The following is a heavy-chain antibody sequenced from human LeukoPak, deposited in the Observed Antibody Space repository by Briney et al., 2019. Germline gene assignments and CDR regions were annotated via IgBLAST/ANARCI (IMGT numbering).Heavy chain of an antibody. CDR2: IYYSGST. D-gene: IGHD3-10*01. Sequence: SETLSLTCTVSGGSISSGGYYWSWIGQHPGKGLEWIGYIYYSGSTYYNPSLKSRVTISVDTSKNQFSLKLSSVTAADTAVYYCARHGSVRSPLGPWGQGTLVTVSS. CDR1: GGSISSGGYY. V-gene: IGHV4-31*03. CDR3: ARHGSVRSPLGP. J-gene: IGHJ5*02.